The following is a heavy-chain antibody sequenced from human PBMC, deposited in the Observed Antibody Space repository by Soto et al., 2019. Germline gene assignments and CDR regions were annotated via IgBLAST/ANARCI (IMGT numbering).Heavy chain of an antibody. CDR1: GYTFTSYG. Sequence: ASVKVSCKASGYTFTSYGISWVRQAPGQGLEWMGWISAYNGNTNYAQKLQGRVTMTTDTSTSTAYMELRSLRSDDTAVYYCARDLLGCSSTSCYWGTLDYWGQGTLVTVSS. V-gene: IGHV1-18*01. CDR2: ISAYNGNT. CDR3: ARDLLGCSSTSCYWGTLDY. J-gene: IGHJ4*02. D-gene: IGHD2-2*01.